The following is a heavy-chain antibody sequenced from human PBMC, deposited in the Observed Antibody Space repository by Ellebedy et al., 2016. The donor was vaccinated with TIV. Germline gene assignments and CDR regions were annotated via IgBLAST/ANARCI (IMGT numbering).Heavy chain of an antibody. CDR2: IYHTGNT. CDR1: GGSISTSNYY. V-gene: IGHV4-39*07. J-gene: IGHJ5*02. CDR3: AREWVLVYFGESQNNWFDP. Sequence: SETLSLTXTISGGSISTSNYYWGWIRQPPGKGLEWIGSIYHTGNTYFNPSLESRVTISVDTSKNQFSLKLTSVTAADTAVYYCAREWVLVYFGESQNNWFDPWGQGTLVTVSS. D-gene: IGHD3-10*01.